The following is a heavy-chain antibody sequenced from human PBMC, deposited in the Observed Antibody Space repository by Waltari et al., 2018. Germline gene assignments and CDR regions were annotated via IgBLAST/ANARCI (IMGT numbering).Heavy chain of an antibody. CDR1: GFTFRKYW. CDR2: INEDGKTT. V-gene: IGHV3-74*01. D-gene: IGHD6-19*01. CDR3: ARDLAGRDDS. J-gene: IGHJ5*01. Sequence: EVQLVESGGGLVQPGGSLRLSCAASGFTFRKYWMHWVRQAPGKGLVWVSRINEDGKTTTYADSVKGRFTISRDNAKNTMYLQMNSLRPEDTAVYFCARDLAGRDDSWGQGTLVTVSS.